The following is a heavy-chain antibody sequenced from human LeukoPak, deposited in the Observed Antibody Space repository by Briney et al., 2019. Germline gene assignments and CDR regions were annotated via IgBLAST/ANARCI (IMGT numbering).Heavy chain of an antibody. CDR1: GYSISSGYY. D-gene: IGHD3-9*01. V-gene: IGHV4-38-2*02. J-gene: IGHJ4*02. CDR3: ARDPPSDMGPSYYFDY. Sequence: SETLSLTCTVSGYSISSGYYWGWIRQPPGKGLEWIGSIYHSGSTYYNPSLKSRVTISVDTSKNQFSLKLSSVTAADTAVYYCARDPPSDMGPSYYFDYWGQGTLVTVSS. CDR2: IYHSGST.